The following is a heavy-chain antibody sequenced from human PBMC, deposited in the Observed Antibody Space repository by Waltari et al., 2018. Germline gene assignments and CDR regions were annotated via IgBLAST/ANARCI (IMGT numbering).Heavy chain of an antibody. Sequence: EVQLLESGGGLVQPGGSLRLSCAASGFTFSACGMIWVRQARGQGLEWGSTISENGGGTNYADSVKGRFTIFRDNSKDTLYLQLTSLRAEDTAIYYCAKNSGRGGNYGSPLDSWGQGTLVTVSS. CDR1: GFTFSACG. V-gene: IGHV3-23*01. CDR2: ISENGGGT. CDR3: AKNSGRGGNYGSPLDS. J-gene: IGHJ4*02. D-gene: IGHD4-17*01.